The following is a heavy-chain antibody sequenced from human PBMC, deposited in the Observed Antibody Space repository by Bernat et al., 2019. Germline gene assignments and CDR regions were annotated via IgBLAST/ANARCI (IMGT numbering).Heavy chain of an antibody. D-gene: IGHD3-10*01. J-gene: IGHJ6*02. Sequence: QVQLVQSGAEVKKPGSSVKVSCKASGGTFSSYAISGVRQAPGQGLEWMGGIIPIFGTANYAQKFQGRVTITADKSTSTAYMELSSLRSEDTAVYYCARVTLVGFGELLSSVLDYYYGMDVWGQGTTVTVSS. CDR3: ARVTLVGFGELLSSVLDYYYGMDV. CDR2: IIPIFGTA. V-gene: IGHV1-69*06. CDR1: GGTFSSYA.